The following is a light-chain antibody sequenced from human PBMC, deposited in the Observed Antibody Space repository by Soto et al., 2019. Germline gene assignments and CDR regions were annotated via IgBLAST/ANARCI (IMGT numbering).Light chain of an antibody. CDR2: DVS. J-gene: IGLJ3*02. CDR1: SSDVGGYNY. CDR3: SSYTSSSTGV. Sequence: QSALTQPASVSGSPGPSITISCTGTSSDVGGYNYVSWYQQHPGKAPKLMIYDVSNRPSGVSNRFSGSKPGNTASLTISGLQAEDEADYYCSSYTSSSTGVFGGGTKLTVL. V-gene: IGLV2-14*01.